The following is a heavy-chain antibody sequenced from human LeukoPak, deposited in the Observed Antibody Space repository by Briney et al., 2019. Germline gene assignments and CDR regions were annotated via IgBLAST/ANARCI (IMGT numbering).Heavy chain of an antibody. Sequence: SETLSLTCAVYGGSFSGYYWSWIRQPPGKGLEWIGEINHSGSTNYNPSLKSRVTISVDTSKNQFSLKLSSVTAADTAVYYCARASWVSDADAVWWGQGTLVTVSS. CDR2: INHSGST. D-gene: IGHD3-10*01. J-gene: IGHJ4*02. CDR3: ARASWVSDADAVW. V-gene: IGHV4-34*01. CDR1: GGSFSGYY.